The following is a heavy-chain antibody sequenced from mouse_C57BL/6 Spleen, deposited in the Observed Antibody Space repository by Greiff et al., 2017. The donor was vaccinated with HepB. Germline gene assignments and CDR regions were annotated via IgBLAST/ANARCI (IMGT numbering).Heavy chain of an antibody. Sequence: VQLQQPGAELVMPGASVKLSCKASGYTFTSYWMHWVKQRPGQGLEWIGEIDPSDSYTNYNQKFKGKSTLTVDKSSSTAYMQLSSLTSEDSAVYYCARGWLLRFLDYWGQGTTLTVSS. CDR3: ARGWLLRFLDY. J-gene: IGHJ2*01. CDR1: GYTFTSYW. V-gene: IGHV1-69*01. CDR2: IDPSDSYT. D-gene: IGHD2-3*01.